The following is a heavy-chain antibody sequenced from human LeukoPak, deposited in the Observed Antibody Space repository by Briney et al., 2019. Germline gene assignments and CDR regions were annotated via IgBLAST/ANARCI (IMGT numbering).Heavy chain of an antibody. D-gene: IGHD5-18*01. CDR3: AKDIGDTAMGSFDY. Sequence: GGSLRLSCAASGFTFDDYTMHWVRQAPGKGLEWVSLISWDGGSTYADSVKGRFTISRDNSKNSLYLQMNSLRTEDTALYYCAKDIGDTAMGSFDYRGQGTLVTVSS. CDR1: GFTFDDYT. CDR2: ISWDGGST. J-gene: IGHJ4*02. V-gene: IGHV3-43*01.